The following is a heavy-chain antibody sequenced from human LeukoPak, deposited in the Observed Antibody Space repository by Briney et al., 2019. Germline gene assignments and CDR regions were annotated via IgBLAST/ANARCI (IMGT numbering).Heavy chain of an antibody. Sequence: GGSLRLSCAASGFTFSSYAMHWVRQAPGKGLEWVAVISYDGSNKYYADSVKGRFTISRDNSKNTLYLQMNSLRAEDTAVYYCARDYYDSSGYYYGGFYDYWGQGTLVTVSS. CDR1: GFTFSSYA. CDR3: ARDYYDSSGYYYGGFYDY. V-gene: IGHV3-30-3*01. J-gene: IGHJ4*02. D-gene: IGHD3-22*01. CDR2: ISYDGSNK.